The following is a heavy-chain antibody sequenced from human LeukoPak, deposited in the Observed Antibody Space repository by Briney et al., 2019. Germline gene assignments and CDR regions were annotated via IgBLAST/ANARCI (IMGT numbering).Heavy chain of an antibody. J-gene: IGHJ4*02. CDR2: IYSGSST. D-gene: IGHD2-2*01. V-gene: IGHV3-53*01. CDR1: GLTVSSNY. CDR3: AKEVPGVNQFDY. Sequence: GGSLRLSCAASGLTVSSNYMSWVRQAPGKGLEWVSLIYSGSSTYYADSVKGRFTISRDNSKNPMYLQMDRLRIEDTAVYYCAKEVPGVNQFDYWGQGTLVTVSA.